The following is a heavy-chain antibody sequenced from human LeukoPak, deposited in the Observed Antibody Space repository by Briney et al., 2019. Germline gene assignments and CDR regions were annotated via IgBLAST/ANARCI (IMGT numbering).Heavy chain of an antibody. CDR2: IYYSGST. CDR1: GGSISSSSYY. J-gene: IGHJ5*02. CDR3: ARVASRSSWSWFDP. D-gene: IGHD6-13*01. Sequence: SETLSLTCTVSGGSISSSSYYWGWIRQPPGKGLEWIGSIYYSGSTYYNPSLKNRVTISVDTSKNQFSLKLSSVTAADTAVYYCARVASRSSWSWFDPWGQGTLVTVSS. V-gene: IGHV4-39*07.